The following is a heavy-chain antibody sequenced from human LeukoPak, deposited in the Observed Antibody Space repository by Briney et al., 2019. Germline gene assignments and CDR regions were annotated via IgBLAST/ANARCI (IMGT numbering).Heavy chain of an antibody. CDR3: ARSVDIDY. J-gene: IGHJ4*02. CDR1: GLTFNNYY. Sequence: GGSLRLSCAASGLTFNNYYMNWVRQAPGKGLEWVSYISSGSSTIYYADSVKGRFTISRDNAKNSLYLQMNSLRAEDTAVYYCARSVDIDYWGQGTLVTVSS. D-gene: IGHD5-12*01. V-gene: IGHV3-48*01. CDR2: ISSGSSTI.